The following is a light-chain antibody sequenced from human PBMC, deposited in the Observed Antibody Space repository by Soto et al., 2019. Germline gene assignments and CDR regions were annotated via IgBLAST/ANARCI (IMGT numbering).Light chain of an antibody. J-gene: IGKJ1*01. CDR3: QQYYSYPRT. Sequence: AILISQCPSSFSASTGDRVTITCRASQGISSYLAWYQQKPGKAPKLLIYAASTLQSGVPSRFSGSGSGTDFTLTISCLQSEDFATYYCQQYYSYPRTFGQGTKVDIK. CDR1: QGISSY. CDR2: AAS. V-gene: IGKV1-8*01.